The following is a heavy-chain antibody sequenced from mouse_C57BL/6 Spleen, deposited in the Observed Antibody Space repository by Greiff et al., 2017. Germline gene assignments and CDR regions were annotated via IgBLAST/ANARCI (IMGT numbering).Heavy chain of an antibody. D-gene: IGHD1-1*01. Sequence: VQLQQPGAELVKPGASVKLSCKASGYTFTSYWMHWVKQRPGRGLEWIGRIDPNSGGTKYNEQFKSKATLTVDKPSSTAYMQLSSLTSEDSAVYYCARSITTVVPYWYFDVWGTGTTVTVSS. CDR2: IDPNSGGT. CDR1: GYTFTSYW. J-gene: IGHJ1*03. V-gene: IGHV1-72*01. CDR3: ARSITTVVPYWYFDV.